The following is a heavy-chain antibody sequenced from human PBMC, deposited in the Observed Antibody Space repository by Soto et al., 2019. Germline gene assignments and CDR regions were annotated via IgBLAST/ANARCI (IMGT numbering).Heavy chain of an antibody. V-gene: IGHV3-7*01. CDR3: ARGPVRRDDYNFDY. J-gene: IGHJ4*02. CDR1: GFIFSTYW. D-gene: IGHD4-4*01. Sequence: GGSLRLSCAASGFIFSTYWMTWVRQAPGKGLEWVANIKPDGSAKNYVDSVKGRFTISRDNAKNSLYLQMDSLRAEDTAVYYCARGPVRRDDYNFDYWGQGTLVTVSS. CDR2: IKPDGSAK.